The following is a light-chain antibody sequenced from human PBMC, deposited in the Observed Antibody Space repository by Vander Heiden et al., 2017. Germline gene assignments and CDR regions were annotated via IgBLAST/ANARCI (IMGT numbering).Light chain of an antibody. CDR1: QDISNY. CDR2: DAS. J-gene: IGKJ5*01. Sequence: DIQMTQYPSSLSASVGDRVTTTCQASQDISNYLNWYQQKPGKAPKLLIYDASNLETGVPSRFSGSGSGTDFTFTISSLQPEDIATYYCQQYDNLPITFGQGTRLEIK. V-gene: IGKV1-33*01. CDR3: QQYDNLPIT.